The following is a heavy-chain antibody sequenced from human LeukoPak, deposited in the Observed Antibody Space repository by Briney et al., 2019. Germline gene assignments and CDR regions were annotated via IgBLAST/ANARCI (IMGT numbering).Heavy chain of an antibody. V-gene: IGHV4-31*03. CDR2: IYYSGST. Sequence: SETLSLTCTVSGGSISSGGYYWSWIRQHPGKDLEWIGYIYYSGSTYYNPSLKSRVTISVDTSKNQFSLKLSSVTAADTAVYYCARHGLERRKDWFDPWGQGTLVTVSS. D-gene: IGHD1-1*01. CDR1: GGSISSGGYY. CDR3: ARHGLERRKDWFDP. J-gene: IGHJ5*02.